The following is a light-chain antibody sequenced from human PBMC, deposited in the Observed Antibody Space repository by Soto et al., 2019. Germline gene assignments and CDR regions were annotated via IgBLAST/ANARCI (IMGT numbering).Light chain of an antibody. CDR3: QQYYSYPLT. J-gene: IGKJ1*01. CDR1: QSVSSN. V-gene: IGKV3-15*01. Sequence: ALSVYTEETATLSCRASQSVSSNLAWYQQKPGQAPRLLIYGASTRATGIPARFSGSGSGTEFTLTISSLQPEDFATYYCQQYYSYPLTFAQGTKVDIK. CDR2: GAS.